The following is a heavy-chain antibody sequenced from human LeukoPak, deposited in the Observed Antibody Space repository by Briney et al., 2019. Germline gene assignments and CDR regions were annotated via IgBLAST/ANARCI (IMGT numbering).Heavy chain of an antibody. CDR1: GFTFSTYS. Sequence: GGSLRLSCAASGFTFSTYSMNWVRQAPGKGLEWVSAIGTAGDTYYADSVKGRSTISRENAKNSLFLQVNSLRVGDTAVYYCTRAVGATNLGFDYWGQGTLVTVSS. J-gene: IGHJ4*02. D-gene: IGHD1-26*01. V-gene: IGHV3-13*01. CDR2: IGTAGDT. CDR3: TRAVGATNLGFDY.